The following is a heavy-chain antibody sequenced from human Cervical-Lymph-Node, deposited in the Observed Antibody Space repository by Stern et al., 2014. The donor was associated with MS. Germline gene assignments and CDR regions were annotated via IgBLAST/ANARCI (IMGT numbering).Heavy chain of an antibody. J-gene: IGHJ5*02. D-gene: IGHD4-23*01. CDR1: GYMFASHW. V-gene: IGHV5-51*01. CDR3: ARVNGCNSDWFDP. Sequence: EVQLLESGAEVKKPGESLKISCKASGYMFASHWIGWVRQMPGKGLEWMGVIDPGDANTTYNPCTQSPGDFSVNKSTSTAYLQWSSLKASDTAMYYCARVNGCNSDWFDPWGQGTLVTVSS. CDR2: IDPGDANT.